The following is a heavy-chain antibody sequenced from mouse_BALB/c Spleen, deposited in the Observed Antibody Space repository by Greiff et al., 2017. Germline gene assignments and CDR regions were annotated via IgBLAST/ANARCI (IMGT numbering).Heavy chain of an antibody. CDR1: GYTFTSYY. V-gene: IGHV1S56*01. Sequence: VQLQQSGPELVKPGASVRISCKASGYTFTSYYIHWVKQRPGQGLEWIGWIYPGNVNTKYNEKFKGKATLTADKSSSTAYMQLSSLTSEDSAVYFCARSETARATSWFAYWGQGTLVTVSA. D-gene: IGHD3-2*01. J-gene: IGHJ3*01. CDR2: IYPGNVNT. CDR3: ARSETARATSWFAY.